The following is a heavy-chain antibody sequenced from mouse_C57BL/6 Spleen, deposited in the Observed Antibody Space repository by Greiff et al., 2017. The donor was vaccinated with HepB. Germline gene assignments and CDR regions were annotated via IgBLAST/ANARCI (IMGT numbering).Heavy chain of an antibody. CDR1: GFNIKDDY. CDR3: TYYGSSPWYFDV. V-gene: IGHV14-4*01. Sequence: EVQLQQSGAELVRPGASVKLSCTASGFNIKDDYMHWVKQRPEQGLEWIGWIDPENGDTEYASKFQGKATITADTSSNTAYLKLSSLTSEDTAVYYCTYYGSSPWYFDVWGTGTTVTVSS. D-gene: IGHD1-1*01. J-gene: IGHJ1*03. CDR2: IDPENGDT.